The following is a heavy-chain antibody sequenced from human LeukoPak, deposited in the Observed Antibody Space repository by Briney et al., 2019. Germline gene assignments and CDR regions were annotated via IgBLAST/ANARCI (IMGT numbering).Heavy chain of an antibody. D-gene: IGHD2-15*01. J-gene: IGHJ4*02. CDR3: ARVGVGPATFDY. V-gene: IGHV1-18*01. CDR2: ISGYNGDT. Sequence: GSSVKVSCKASGGTFSSYAISWVRQAPGQGLEWMGWISGYNGDTNYAQKGQGRVTMTRDTSTTTAYMEVRSLRSDDTAVYYCARVGVGPATFDYWGQGTLVTVSS. CDR1: GGTFSSYA.